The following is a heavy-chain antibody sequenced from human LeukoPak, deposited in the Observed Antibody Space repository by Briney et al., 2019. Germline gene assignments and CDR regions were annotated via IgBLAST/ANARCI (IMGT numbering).Heavy chain of an antibody. CDR3: ARDSYYGMDV. D-gene: IGHD3-10*01. CDR2: VSNDGSAT. V-gene: IGHV3-74*03. Sequence: GGSLRLSCAASGYTFIDYWMHWVRQAPGKGLVWVSHVSNDGSATKYADSVKGRFTISRDNAKSTLYLQMNSLRVEDAAVYYCARDSYYGMDVRGQGTTVTVSS. J-gene: IGHJ6*02. CDR1: GYTFIDYW.